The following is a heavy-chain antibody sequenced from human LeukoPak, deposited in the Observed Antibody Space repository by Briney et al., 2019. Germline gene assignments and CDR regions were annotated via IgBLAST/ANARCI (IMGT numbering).Heavy chain of an antibody. J-gene: IGHJ3*02. CDR3: VRVDAGATDAFDI. V-gene: IGHV3-13*01. Sequence: GGSLRLPCAASGFTFSSYDMHWVRQATGKGLEWVSAIGTDDDTYYAGSVKGRFTISRENAKKSLYLQMNSLRAGDTAVYYCVRVDAGATDAFDIWGQGTMVTVSS. CDR2: IGTDDDT. D-gene: IGHD1-26*01. CDR1: GFTFSSYD.